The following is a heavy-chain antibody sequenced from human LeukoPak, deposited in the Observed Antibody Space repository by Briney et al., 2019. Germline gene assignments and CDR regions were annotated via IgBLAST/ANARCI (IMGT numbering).Heavy chain of an antibody. J-gene: IGHJ4*02. CDR1: GGTFSSYA. D-gene: IGHD6-19*01. V-gene: IGHV1-69*06. Sequence: GASVKVSCKASGGTFSSYAISWVRQAPGQGLEWMGGMIPIFGTANYAQKFQGRVTITADKSTSTAYMELSSLRAEDTAVYYCAKDPGWYSSGWFYWGQGTLVTVSS. CDR2: MIPIFGTA. CDR3: AKDPGWYSSGWFY.